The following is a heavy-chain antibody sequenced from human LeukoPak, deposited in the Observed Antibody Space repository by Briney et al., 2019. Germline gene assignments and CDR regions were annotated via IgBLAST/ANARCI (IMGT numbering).Heavy chain of an antibody. V-gene: IGHV4-39*07. D-gene: IGHD2-2*01. CDR3: ARGTDIVVVPAFDY. CDR2: IYYSGNT. J-gene: IGHJ4*02. CDR1: GGSVNLNIYY. Sequence: PSETLSLTCAVSGGSVNLNIYYWGWLRQPPGKELEWIGNIYYSGNTYYNPSLKSRVTISVDTPKNQFSLKLSSVTAADTAVYYCARGTDIVVVPAFDYWGQGTLITVSS.